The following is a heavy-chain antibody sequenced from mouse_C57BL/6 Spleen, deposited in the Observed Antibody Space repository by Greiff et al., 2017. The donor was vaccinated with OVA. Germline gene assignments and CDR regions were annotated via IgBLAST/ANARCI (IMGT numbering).Heavy chain of an antibody. J-gene: IGHJ2*01. Sequence: QVQLQQSGAELVRPGASVTLSCKASGYTFTDYEMHWVKQTPVHGLEWIGAIDPETGGTAYNQKFKGKAILTADKSSSTAYMELRSLTSEDSADYYCTRGRTTRGYFDYWGQGTTLTVSS. CDR1: GYTFTDYE. V-gene: IGHV1-15*01. CDR3: TRGRTTRGYFDY. CDR2: IDPETGGT.